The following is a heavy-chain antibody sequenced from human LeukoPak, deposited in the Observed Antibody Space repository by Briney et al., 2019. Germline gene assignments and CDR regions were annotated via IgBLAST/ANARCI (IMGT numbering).Heavy chain of an antibody. V-gene: IGHV5-51*01. Sequence: LGESLKISCKGSGYCFTSYWIGWVRQMPGKGLEWMGIIYPGDSDTRYSPSFQGQVTISADKSISTAYLQWSSLKASDTAMYYCARHTRYSSSSRVFDYWGQGTLITVSS. J-gene: IGHJ4*02. CDR2: IYPGDSDT. D-gene: IGHD6-6*01. CDR3: ARHTRYSSSSRVFDY. CDR1: GYCFTSYW.